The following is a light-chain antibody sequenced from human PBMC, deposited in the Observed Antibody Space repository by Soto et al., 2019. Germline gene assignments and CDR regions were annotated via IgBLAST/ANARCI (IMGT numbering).Light chain of an antibody. J-gene: IGKJ4*01. V-gene: IGKV1D-16*01. CDR1: QGISSW. CDR2: SAS. CDR3: QQLRSYPST. Sequence: DIQMTQSPSILSASVGDRVTITCRASQGISSWLAWYQQKPGKAPKLLIYSASTLHGGVPSRFSGSGSGTDFALTITSLQAEDFATYYCQQLRSYPSTFGGGTKVDIK.